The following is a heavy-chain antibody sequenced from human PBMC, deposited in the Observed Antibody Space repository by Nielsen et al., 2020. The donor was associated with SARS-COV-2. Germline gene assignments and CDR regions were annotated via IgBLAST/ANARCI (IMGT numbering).Heavy chain of an antibody. CDR2: IDWNDKK. CDR3: ARHSTVLLAHDV. J-gene: IGHJ4*02. D-gene: IGHD1-1*01. V-gene: IGHV2-70*11. Sequence: SGPTLVKPTQTLTLTCTFSGFSLRTSGMSVSWIRQPPGKALEWLARIDWNDKKYYSTSLKTRLAISKDTSENQVVLAMTNMDPVDTATYFCARHSTVLLAHDVWGQGTLVPVSS. CDR1: GFSLRTSGMS.